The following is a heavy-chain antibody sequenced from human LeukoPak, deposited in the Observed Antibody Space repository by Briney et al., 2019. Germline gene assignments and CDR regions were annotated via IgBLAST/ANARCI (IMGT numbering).Heavy chain of an antibody. Sequence: SETLSLTCTVSGGSISSYYWSWIRQPAGKGLEWIGRIYTSGSTNYNPSLKGRVTMSVDTSKNQFSLKLSSVTAADTAVYYCAREAFWSGYSAFDYWGQGTLVTVSS. D-gene: IGHD3-3*01. CDR1: GGSISSYY. CDR3: AREAFWSGYSAFDY. CDR2: IYTSGST. V-gene: IGHV4-4*07. J-gene: IGHJ4*02.